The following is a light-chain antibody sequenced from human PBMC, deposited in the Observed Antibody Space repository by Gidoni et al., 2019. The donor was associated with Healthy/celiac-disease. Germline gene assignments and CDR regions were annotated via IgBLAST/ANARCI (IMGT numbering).Light chain of an antibody. V-gene: IGKV1-33*01. CDR3: QQYDNLLFT. J-gene: IGKJ4*01. Sequence: DIQMTQSPSSLSASVGDRVTITCQASQDISNYLIWYQQKPGKAPKLLIYDASNLETGVPSRFSGSGSGTDFTFTISSLQPEDIATYYCQQYDNLLFTFGGGTKVEIK. CDR1: QDISNY. CDR2: DAS.